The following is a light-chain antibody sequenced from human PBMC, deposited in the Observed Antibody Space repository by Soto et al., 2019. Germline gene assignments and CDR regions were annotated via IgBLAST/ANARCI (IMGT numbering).Light chain of an antibody. V-gene: IGLV2-23*01. CDR1: NSDVGSYNL. CDR3: CSYADSSTYV. Sequence: QSALTQPASVSGSPGQSITISCTGTNSDVGSYNLVSWYQQHPGKAPKLMIYEGSKRPSGVSNRFSGSKSGNTASLTISGLQAEDEADYYCCSYADSSTYVFGTGTKLTVL. CDR2: EGS. J-gene: IGLJ1*01.